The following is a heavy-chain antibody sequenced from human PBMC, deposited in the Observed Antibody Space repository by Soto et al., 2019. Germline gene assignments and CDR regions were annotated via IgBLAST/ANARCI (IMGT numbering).Heavy chain of an antibody. Sequence: QVQLVQSGAEVKKPGSSVKVSCKASGGTFSSYTISWVRQAPGQGLEWMGRIIPILGIANYAQKFQGRVTIDADKFTSTAYMELSSLRSEDTAVYYGARYCSGGSCYYYYGMDVWGQGTTVTVSS. CDR2: IIPILGIA. CDR1: GGTFSSYT. V-gene: IGHV1-69*02. CDR3: ARYCSGGSCYYYYGMDV. D-gene: IGHD2-15*01. J-gene: IGHJ6*02.